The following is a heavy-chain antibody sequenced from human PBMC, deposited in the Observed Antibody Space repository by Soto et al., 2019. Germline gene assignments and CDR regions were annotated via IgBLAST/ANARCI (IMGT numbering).Heavy chain of an antibody. CDR2: ISAYNGNT. Sequence: QVQLVQSGAEVKKPGSSVKVSCKASGGTFSSYGISWVRQAPGQGLEWMGWISAYNGNTNYAQKLQGRVTMTTDTSTSTAYMELRSLRSDDTAVYYCARVTRYQGYSSGWYYWGQGTLVTVSS. CDR1: GGTFSSYG. V-gene: IGHV1-18*01. D-gene: IGHD6-19*01. CDR3: ARVTRYQGYSSGWYY. J-gene: IGHJ4*02.